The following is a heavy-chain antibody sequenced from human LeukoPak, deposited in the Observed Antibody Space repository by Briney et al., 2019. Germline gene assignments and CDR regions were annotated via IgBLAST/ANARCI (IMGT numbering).Heavy chain of an antibody. J-gene: IGHJ4*02. D-gene: IGHD3-9*01. CDR1: GFTLSSYS. V-gene: IGHV3-21*04. CDR2: ITRSSIYI. Sequence: TAGGSLRLSCAASGFTLSSYSMSWVRQAPGKGLEWVSCITRSSIYIYYADSVKGRFTISKDNAKNSLYLQMNSLRAEDTALYYCAKDTNYDILTGYYTPHFDYWGQGTLVTVSS. CDR3: AKDTNYDILTGYYTPHFDY.